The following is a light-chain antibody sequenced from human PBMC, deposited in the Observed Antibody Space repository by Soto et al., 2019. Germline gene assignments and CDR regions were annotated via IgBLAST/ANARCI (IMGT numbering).Light chain of an antibody. CDR2: GAS. Sequence: EIVLTQSPGTLSLSPGERGTLSCRASQSLSSRDLAWYQQKPGQAPRLLLYGASSRATGIPDRFSGSGSGTDFTLTISRLEPEDFAVYYCQQYGNSPWTFGQGTKVDIK. CDR3: QQYGNSPWT. CDR1: QSLSSRD. J-gene: IGKJ1*01. V-gene: IGKV3-20*01.